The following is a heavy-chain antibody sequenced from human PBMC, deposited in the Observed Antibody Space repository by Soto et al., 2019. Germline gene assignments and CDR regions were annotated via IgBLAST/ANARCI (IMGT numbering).Heavy chain of an antibody. D-gene: IGHD3-10*01. J-gene: IGHJ6*02. CDR3: PKHRPGVMHV. CDR2: VSESGRST. Sequence: GGSLRLSCAASGFTFSNYDMSWVRQAPGKGLEWVSAVSESGRSTYYADSVKGHFTISRDNSKNTLYQKMNSRRAEDTAIYMGPKHRPGVMHVSGPATTVTVSS. V-gene: IGHV3-23*01. CDR1: GFTFSNYD.